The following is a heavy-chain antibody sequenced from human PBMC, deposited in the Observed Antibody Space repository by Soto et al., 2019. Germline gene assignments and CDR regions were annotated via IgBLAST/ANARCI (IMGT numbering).Heavy chain of an antibody. CDR3: ARVGGYTGYSSSWYNSYYYYGMDV. J-gene: IGHJ6*02. D-gene: IGHD6-13*01. V-gene: IGHV1-69*06. Sequence: SVKVSCKASGGTLSSYAISWVRQAPGQGLEWMGGIIPIFGTANYAQKFQGRVTITADKSTSTAYMELSSLRSEDTAVYYCARVGGYTGYSSSWYNSYYYYGMDVWGQGTTVTVSS. CDR2: IIPIFGTA. CDR1: GGTLSSYA.